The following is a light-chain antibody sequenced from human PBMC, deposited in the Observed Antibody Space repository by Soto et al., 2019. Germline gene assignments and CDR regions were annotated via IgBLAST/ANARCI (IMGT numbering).Light chain of an antibody. J-gene: IGKJ2*01. V-gene: IGKV3-20*01. Sequence: EIVLTQSPGTLSLSPGEGTTLSCRASQGVTSSYLAWYQQKPGQAPRLLIYGASSRATGIPDRFSGSGSGTDFTLTISRLEPEDYAVYHCQQYGSSLRTFGQGTKLEIK. CDR3: QQYGSSLRT. CDR1: QGVTSSY. CDR2: GAS.